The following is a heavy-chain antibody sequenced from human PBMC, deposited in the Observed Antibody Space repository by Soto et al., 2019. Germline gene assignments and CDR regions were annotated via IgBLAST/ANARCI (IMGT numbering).Heavy chain of an antibody. D-gene: IGHD1-7*01. CDR2: ISSSSSYI. V-gene: IGHV3-21*01. J-gene: IGHJ5*02. Sequence: TGGSLRLSCAASGFTFSSYSMNWVRQAPGKGLEWVSSISSSSSYIYYADSVKGRFTISRDNAKNSLYLQMNSLRAEDTAVYYCARDLYNWNYWFDPWGQGTLVTVSS. CDR1: GFTFSSYS. CDR3: ARDLYNWNYWFDP.